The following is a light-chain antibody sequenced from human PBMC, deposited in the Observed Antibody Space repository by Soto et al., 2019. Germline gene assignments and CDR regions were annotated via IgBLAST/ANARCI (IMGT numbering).Light chain of an antibody. J-gene: IGKJ5*01. CDR3: LQYGSSPHT. CDR2: TAS. Sequence: IVLPQSPGTLSLSPGERATLSCRASQSVSSSYLAWYQQKPGQAPRLLISTASSRATGIPDRFSGSGSGTDFTLTITRLEPEDFAVYYCLQYGSSPHTFGQGTRLEIK. CDR1: QSVSSSY. V-gene: IGKV3-20*01.